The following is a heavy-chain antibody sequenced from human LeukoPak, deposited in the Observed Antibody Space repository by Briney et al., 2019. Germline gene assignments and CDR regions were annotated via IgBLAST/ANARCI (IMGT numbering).Heavy chain of an antibody. J-gene: IGHJ4*02. CDR3: AKVAMGYYGSGSLDY. D-gene: IGHD3-10*01. V-gene: IGHV3-23*01. CDR2: ISGSGGST. CDR1: GFTLSSYA. Sequence: GGSLRLSCAASGFTLSSYAMSWVRQAPGKGLEWVSAISGSGGSTYYADSVKGRFTISRDNSKNTLYLQMNSLRAEDTAVYYCAKVAMGYYGSGSLDYWGQGTLVTVSS.